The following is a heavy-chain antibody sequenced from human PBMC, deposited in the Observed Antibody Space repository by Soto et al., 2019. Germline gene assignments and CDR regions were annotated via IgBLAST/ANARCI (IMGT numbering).Heavy chain of an antibody. J-gene: IGHJ1*01. V-gene: IGHV1-8*01. CDR2: MNPNSGNT. D-gene: IGHD2-15*01. Sequence: ASVKVSCKASGYTFTSYDINWVRQATGQGLEWMGWMNPNSGNTGYAQKFQGRVTLTRNTSISTAYMELSSLRSEDTAVYYCARDPRDCSGRNCWGQGTLVTVSS. CDR1: GYTFTSYD. CDR3: ARDPRDCSGRNC.